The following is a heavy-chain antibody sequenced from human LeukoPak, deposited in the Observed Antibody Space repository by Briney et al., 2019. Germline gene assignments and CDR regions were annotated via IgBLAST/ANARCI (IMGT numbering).Heavy chain of an antibody. CDR3: AGTRIAAAGGFLNP. CDR2: ISSSGSTI. V-gene: IGHV3-48*03. Sequence: GGSLRLSCAASGFTFSSYETNWVRQAPGKGLEWVSYISSSGSTIYYADSVKGRFTISRDNAKNSLYLQMNSLRAEDTAAYYCAGTRIAAAGGFLNPWGQGTLVTVSS. CDR1: GFTFSSYE. J-gene: IGHJ5*02. D-gene: IGHD6-13*01.